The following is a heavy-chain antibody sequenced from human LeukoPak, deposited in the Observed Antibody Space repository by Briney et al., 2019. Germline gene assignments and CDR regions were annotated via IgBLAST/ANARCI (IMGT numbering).Heavy chain of an antibody. V-gene: IGHV3-21*01. Sequence: SGGSLRLSCAASEFTFSSYSMNWVRQAPGKGLEWVSSISSSSSYIYYADSVKGRFTISRDNAMNSLYLQMNSLRAEDTAVYYCARGREGIAARWWVEEPRWYFFDPWGQGTLVTVPS. CDR3: ARGREGIAARWWVEEPRWYFFDP. CDR1: EFTFSSYS. J-gene: IGHJ5*02. CDR2: ISSSSSYI. D-gene: IGHD6-6*01.